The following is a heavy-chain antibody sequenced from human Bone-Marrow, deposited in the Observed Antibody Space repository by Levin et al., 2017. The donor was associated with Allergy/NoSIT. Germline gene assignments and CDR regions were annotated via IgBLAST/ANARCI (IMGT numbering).Heavy chain of an antibody. J-gene: IGHJ6*02. V-gene: IGHV3-74*03. D-gene: IGHD3-10*01. Sequence: SCAASGFTFSSYWMHWVRQAPGKGLVWVSRINRDGSSTKYADSVEGRFTISRDNAKNTLYLQMNSLRAEDTAVYYCAHFGSGTYETSYNYDGMDGWGQGTTVIVSS. CDR3: AHFGSGTYETSYNYDGMDG. CDR1: GFTFSSYW. CDR2: INRDGSST.